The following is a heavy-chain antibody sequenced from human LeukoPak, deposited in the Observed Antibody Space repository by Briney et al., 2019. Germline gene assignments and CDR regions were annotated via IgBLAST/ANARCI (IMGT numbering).Heavy chain of an antibody. D-gene: IGHD1-26*01. CDR2: FDPEDGET. Sequence: ASVKVSCKASGYTFIGYYIHWVRQAPGKGLEWMGGFDPEDGETIYAQKFQGRVTMTEDTSTDTAYMELSSLRSEDTAVYYCATGYSGSYFRFDYWGQGTLVTVSS. J-gene: IGHJ4*02. V-gene: IGHV1-24*01. CDR1: GYTFIGYY. CDR3: ATGYSGSYFRFDY.